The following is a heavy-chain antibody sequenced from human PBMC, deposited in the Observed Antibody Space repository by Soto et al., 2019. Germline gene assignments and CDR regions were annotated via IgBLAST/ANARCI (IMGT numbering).Heavy chain of an antibody. Sequence: PGGSLRLSCAASGFTFTSFAISWVRQAPGTGLEWVASISGTGSTTYYGDSVTGRFTVSRDNSKNMVYLQMKSLRADDTAVYYCAKDQASGQGSFDSWGQGTLVTVSS. V-gene: IGHV3-23*01. J-gene: IGHJ4*02. CDR2: ISGTGSTT. CDR3: AKDQASGQGSFDS. CDR1: GFTFTSFA.